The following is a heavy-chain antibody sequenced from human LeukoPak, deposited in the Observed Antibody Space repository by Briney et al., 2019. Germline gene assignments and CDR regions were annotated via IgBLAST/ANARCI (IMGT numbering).Heavy chain of an antibody. CDR3: AREGYCSSTSCYGNWFDP. CDR2: IHHSGGT. J-gene: IGHJ5*02. D-gene: IGHD2-2*01. Sequence: SETLSLTCAVSGYSISSGYYWGWIRQPPGKGLEWIGSIHHSGGTYYNPSLKSRVTISVDTSKNQFPLKLSSVTAADTAVYYCAREGYCSSTSCYGNWFDPWGQGTLVTVSS. V-gene: IGHV4-38-2*02. CDR1: GYSISSGYY.